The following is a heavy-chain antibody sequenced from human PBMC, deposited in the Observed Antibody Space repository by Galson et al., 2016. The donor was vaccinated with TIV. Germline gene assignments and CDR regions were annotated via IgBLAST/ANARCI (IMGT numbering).Heavy chain of an antibody. CDR3: RARGDSRAHDVFDF. D-gene: IGHD3-3*01. CDR2: IKTDGSRT. Sequence: SLRLSCAASGFTFSNFWMHWVRQVPGKGLVWVSRIKTDGSRTDYVDSVKGRFTISRDNVKNTAYLQMDSLRAEDTAVYYCRARGDSRAHDVFDFLGHGTMVTVSS. V-gene: IGHV3-74*01. CDR1: GFTFSNFW. J-gene: IGHJ3*01.